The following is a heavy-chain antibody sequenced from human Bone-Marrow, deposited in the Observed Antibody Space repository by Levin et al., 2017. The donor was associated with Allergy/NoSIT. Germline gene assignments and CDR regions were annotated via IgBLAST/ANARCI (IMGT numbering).Heavy chain of an antibody. CDR3: ASYSSSSYYYYYGMDV. D-gene: IGHD6-6*01. J-gene: IGHJ6*02. V-gene: IGHV4-61*01. CDR1: GGSVRSGSYY. Sequence: SQTLSLTCTVSGGSVRSGSYYWSWIRQPPGKGLEWIGYIYYSGSTNYNPSLKSRVTISVDTSKNQFSLKLSSVTAADTAVYYCASYSSSSYYYYYGMDVWGQGTTVTVSS. CDR2: IYYSGST.